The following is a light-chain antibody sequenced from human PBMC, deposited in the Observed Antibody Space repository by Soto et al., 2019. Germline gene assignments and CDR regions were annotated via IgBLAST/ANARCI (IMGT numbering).Light chain of an antibody. CDR3: SSYAGSNTVI. CDR1: SSDVRHYKY. CDR2: EVS. Sequence: QSALTQPPSASGSPGQSVTISCTGTSSDVRHYKYVSWYQQYPGKAPKLIIYEVSERPSGVPDRFSGSKSGNTASLTVSGLQAEDEAVYHCSSYAGSNTVIFGGGTKVTVL. J-gene: IGLJ2*01. V-gene: IGLV2-8*01.